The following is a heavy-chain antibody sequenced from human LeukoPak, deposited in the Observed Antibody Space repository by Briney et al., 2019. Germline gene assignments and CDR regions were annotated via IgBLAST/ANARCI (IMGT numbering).Heavy chain of an antibody. CDR1: GFTFSSYG. Sequence: GGSLRLSCAASGFTFSSYGMHWVRQAPGKGLEWVAVISYDGSNKYYADSVKGRFTISRDNSKNTLYLQMNSLRAEDTAVYFCTKGGTRGQNYFDYWSQGTLVTVSS. J-gene: IGHJ4*02. D-gene: IGHD3-16*01. V-gene: IGHV3-30*18. CDR3: TKGGTRGQNYFDY. CDR2: ISYDGSNK.